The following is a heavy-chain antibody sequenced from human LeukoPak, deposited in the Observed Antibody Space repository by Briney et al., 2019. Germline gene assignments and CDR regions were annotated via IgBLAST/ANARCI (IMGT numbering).Heavy chain of an antibody. Sequence: PGGSLRLSCAASGFTFSNAWMSWVRQAPGKGLEWVGRIKSKTDGGTTDYAAPVKGRFTISRDDSKNTLYLQMNSLKTEDTAVYYCTTLNWNYDAFDIWGQGTMVTVSS. CDR1: GFTFSNAW. D-gene: IGHD1-7*01. CDR3: TTLNWNYDAFDI. J-gene: IGHJ3*02. CDR2: IKSKTDGGTT. V-gene: IGHV3-15*01.